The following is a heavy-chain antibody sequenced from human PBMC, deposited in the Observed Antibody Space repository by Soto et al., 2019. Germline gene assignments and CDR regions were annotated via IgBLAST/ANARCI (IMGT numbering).Heavy chain of an antibody. J-gene: IGHJ6*02. V-gene: IGHV1-69*06. CDR1: GGTFSSYA. CDR2: TVPSSGTA. CDR3: ASEEIKLWRPAAAHYIHYGMDV. Sequence: QVQLVQSGAEVKKPGSSVKVSCKVSGGTFSSYAISWVRQAPGQGVEWMGGTVPSSGTANYSHKFQGRVTINADKSTRTAYMELSSLRSEDTAIYYCASEEIKLWRPAAAHYIHYGMDVWGQGTTVTVSS. D-gene: IGHD3-16*01.